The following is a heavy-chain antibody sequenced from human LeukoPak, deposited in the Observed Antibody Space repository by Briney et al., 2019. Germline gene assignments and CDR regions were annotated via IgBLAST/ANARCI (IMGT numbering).Heavy chain of an antibody. CDR1: GGSFSGYY. V-gene: IGHV4-34*01. CDR2: INHSGST. CDR3: ARVITYYDFWNCKSRSGFLDY. D-gene: IGHD3-3*01. J-gene: IGHJ4*02. Sequence: SETLSLTCAVYGGSFSGYYWSWIRQPPGKGLEWIGEINHSGSTNYNPSLKSRVTISVDTSKNQFSLKLSSVTAADTAVYYCARVITYYDFWNCKSRSGFLDYWGQGTLVTVSS.